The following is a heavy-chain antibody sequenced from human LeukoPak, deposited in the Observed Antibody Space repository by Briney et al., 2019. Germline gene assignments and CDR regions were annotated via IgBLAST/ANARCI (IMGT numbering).Heavy chain of an antibody. CDR1: GYTFTSYG. J-gene: IGHJ6*03. CDR2: INPNNGDT. D-gene: IGHD1-14*01. V-gene: IGHV1-2*02. Sequence: ASVKVSCKASGYTFTSYGISWVRQAPGQGLEWMGWINPNNGDTHYAQKFQGTVTMTRDTSISTAYMELSSLRSDDTAVYYCARGVAGVYFYYYMDVWGKGPRSPSP. CDR3: ARGVAGVYFYYYMDV.